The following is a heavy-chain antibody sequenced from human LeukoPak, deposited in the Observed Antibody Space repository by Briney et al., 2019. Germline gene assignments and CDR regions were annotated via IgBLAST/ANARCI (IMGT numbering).Heavy chain of an antibody. CDR1: GDSINNYF. D-gene: IGHD2-15*01. Sequence: SETLSLTRTVSGDSINNYFWSWIRQPAGKGLEWIGRIYKSGSIDYNPSLRSRVTMSLDMSKNQFSLKLSSVTAADSAVYYCARDCSGATCYSGVFDIWGQGTMVTVSS. CDR2: IYKSGSI. J-gene: IGHJ3*02. CDR3: ARDCSGATCYSGVFDI. V-gene: IGHV4-4*07.